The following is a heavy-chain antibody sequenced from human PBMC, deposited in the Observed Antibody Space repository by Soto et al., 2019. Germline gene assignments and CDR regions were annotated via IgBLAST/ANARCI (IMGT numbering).Heavy chain of an antibody. CDR2: IIPIFGTA. CDR3: AREGYCSGGSCYPYNWFDP. J-gene: IGHJ5*02. V-gene: IGHV1-69*13. CDR1: GGTFSSYA. D-gene: IGHD2-15*01. Sequence: ASVKVFCKASGGTFSSYAISWVRQAPGQGLEWMGGIIPIFGTANYAQKFQGRVTITADESTSTAYMELSSLRSEDTAVYYCAREGYCSGGSCYPYNWFDPWGQGTLVTVSS.